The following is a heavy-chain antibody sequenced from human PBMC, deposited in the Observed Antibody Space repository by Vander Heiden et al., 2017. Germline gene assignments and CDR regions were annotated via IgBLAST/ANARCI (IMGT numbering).Heavy chain of an antibody. CDR3: AKDINFEIAAVGFDY. J-gene: IGHJ4*02. Sequence: EVQLVASGGGLVQPGRSLRLSCAASGFTFDDYAMHWVRQAPGKGLEWVSGITWNSGSIGYADSVKGRFSISRDNAKNSLYLQMNSLRAEDSALYYCAKDINFEIAAVGFDYWGQGTLVTVSS. CDR2: ITWNSGSI. V-gene: IGHV3-9*01. CDR1: GFTFDDYA. D-gene: IGHD6-13*01.